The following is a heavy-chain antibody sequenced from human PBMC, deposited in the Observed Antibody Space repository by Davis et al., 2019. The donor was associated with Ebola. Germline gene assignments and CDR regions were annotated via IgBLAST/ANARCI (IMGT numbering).Heavy chain of an antibody. Sequence: GESLKISCTDSVITFSSYAMTWVRQAPGKGLEWVSAISGSGGTTYYAGSVKGRFTVSRDNSKKTMYLQMNSLRAEDTAVYYCAKISSLYFDYWGQGTLVTVSS. J-gene: IGHJ4*02. D-gene: IGHD6-6*01. V-gene: IGHV3-23*01. CDR1: VITFSSYA. CDR3: AKISSLYFDY. CDR2: ISGSGGTT.